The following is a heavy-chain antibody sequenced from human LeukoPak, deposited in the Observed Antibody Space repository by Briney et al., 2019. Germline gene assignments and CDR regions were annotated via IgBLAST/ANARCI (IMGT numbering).Heavy chain of an antibody. Sequence: PSETLSLTCTVSGGSISSSSYYWGWIRQPPGKGLEWIGSIYYSGSTYYNPSLKSRVTISADTSQNQFSLKLSSVTAADSAVYYCARASGSGCCSGGNCYLITDAFDIWGQGTMVTVSS. V-gene: IGHV4-39*07. CDR2: IYYSGST. J-gene: IGHJ3*02. CDR3: ARASGSGCCSGGNCYLITDAFDI. CDR1: GGSISSSSYY. D-gene: IGHD2-15*01.